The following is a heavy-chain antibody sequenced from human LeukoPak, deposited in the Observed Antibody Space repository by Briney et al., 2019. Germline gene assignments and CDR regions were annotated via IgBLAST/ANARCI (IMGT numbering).Heavy chain of an antibody. CDR3: AREFLWFGEFSLDY. CDR1: GYTLTELS. CDR2: FDPEDGET. V-gene: IGHV1-24*01. D-gene: IGHD3-10*01. J-gene: IGHJ4*02. Sequence: ASVKVSCKVSGYTLTELSMHWVRQAPGKGLEWMGGFDPEDGETIYAQKFQGRVTMTRDTSTSTVYMELSSLRSEDTAVYYCAREFLWFGEFSLDYWGQGTLVTVSS.